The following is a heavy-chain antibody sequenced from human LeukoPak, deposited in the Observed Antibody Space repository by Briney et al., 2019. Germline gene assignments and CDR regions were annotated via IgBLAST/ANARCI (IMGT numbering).Heavy chain of an antibody. D-gene: IGHD3-16*01. CDR3: TRGGFSYGGRTNWLDP. CDR2: IYPGDSDT. J-gene: IGHJ5*02. Sequence: GESLKISCKGSGYSFTSYWIAWVRQMPGKGLAGMGLIYPGDSDTRYSPSFQGQVTISADKSISTAYLQWSSLKASDTAMYYCTRGGFSYGGRTNWLDPWGQGTLVTVSS. CDR1: GYSFTSYW. V-gene: IGHV5-51*01.